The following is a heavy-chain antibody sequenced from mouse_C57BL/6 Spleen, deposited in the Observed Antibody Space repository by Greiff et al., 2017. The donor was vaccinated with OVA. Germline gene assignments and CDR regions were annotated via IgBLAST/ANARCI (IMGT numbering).Heavy chain of an antibody. J-gene: IGHJ2*01. Sequence: QVQLQQSGAELVRPGASVTLSCKASGYTFTDYEMHWVKQTPVHGLEWIGAIDPETGGTAYNQKFKGKAILTADKSSSTAYMELRSLTSEDSAVYDCTRGYYYAFDHWGHGTTPTVSP. V-gene: IGHV1-15*01. CDR2: IDPETGGT. CDR1: GYTFTDYE. CDR3: TRGYYYAFDH. D-gene: IGHD1-1*01.